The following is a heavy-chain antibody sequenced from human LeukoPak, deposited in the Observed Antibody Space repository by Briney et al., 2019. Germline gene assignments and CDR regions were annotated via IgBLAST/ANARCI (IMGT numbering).Heavy chain of an antibody. D-gene: IGHD6-19*01. CDR3: EVSSGGY. CDR2: IKQDGSEK. CDR1: GFTFSSYW. Sequence: GGSLRLSCAASGFTFSSYWMSWVRQAPGKGLEWVANIKQDGSEKYYVDSVKGRFTISRDNAKKSVYLQMNSLRVEDTAVYYCEVSSGGYWDQGTLVTVSS. V-gene: IGHV3-7*01. J-gene: IGHJ4*02.